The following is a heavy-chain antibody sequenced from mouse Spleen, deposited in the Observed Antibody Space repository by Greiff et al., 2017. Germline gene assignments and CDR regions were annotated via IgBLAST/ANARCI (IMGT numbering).Heavy chain of an antibody. CDR3: ARDQGYRYDAWYFDV. V-gene: IGHV5-16*01. CDR1: GFTFSDYY. J-gene: IGHJ1*01. Sequence: EVKLMESEGGLVQPGSSMKLSCTASGFTFSDYYMAWVRQVPEKGLEWVANINYDGSSTYYLDSLKSRFIISRDNAKNILYLQMSSLKSEDTATYYCARDQGYRYDAWYFDVWGAGTTVTVSS. CDR2: INYDGSST. D-gene: IGHD2-14*01.